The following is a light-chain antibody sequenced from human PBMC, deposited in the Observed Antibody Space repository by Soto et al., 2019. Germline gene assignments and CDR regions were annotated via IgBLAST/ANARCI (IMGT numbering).Light chain of an antibody. J-gene: IGKJ4*01. CDR3: QLSGTSGPLT. Sequence: EIVLTQSPGTLSLSPGERATLSCRASQSVSSSYLAWYQQKPGQAPRLLIYGASSRVTGIPDRFSGSGSGTDFTLTISRLEPEDFAVYYCQLSGTSGPLTFGGGTKVEIK. V-gene: IGKV3-20*01. CDR1: QSVSSSY. CDR2: GAS.